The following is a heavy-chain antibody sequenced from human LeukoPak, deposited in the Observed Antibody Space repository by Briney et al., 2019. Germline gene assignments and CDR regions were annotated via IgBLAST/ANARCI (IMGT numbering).Heavy chain of an antibody. J-gene: IGHJ5*02. CDR2: IYYSGDT. V-gene: IGHV4-59*01. CDR3: VRGPYGASISKWFDP. CDR1: RDSISGYS. D-gene: IGHD4/OR15-4a*01. Sequence: SETLSLTCTVSRDSISGYSWSWIRQSPGGGLEWIGYIYYSGDTAYNPSLRSRVTLSVDTSKNQFSLQLRSVTTADTAVYYCVRGPYGASISKWFDPWGQGTLVTVSS.